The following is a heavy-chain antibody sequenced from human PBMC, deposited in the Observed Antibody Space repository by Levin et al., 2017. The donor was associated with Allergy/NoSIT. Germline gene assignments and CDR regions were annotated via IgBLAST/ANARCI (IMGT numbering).Heavy chain of an antibody. CDR2: INPNSGAT. D-gene: IGHD6-6*01. CDR1: GYTFTDYY. J-gene: IGHJ5*02. V-gene: IGHV1-2*02. CDR3: AKDTYRSSSWGWFDP. Sequence: RASVKVSCRASGYTFTDYYMHWVRQAPGQGLEWMGWINPNSGATNYAQKFQGRVTMTRDTSISTAYMDLSRLTSDETAVYYCAKDTYRSSSWGWFDPWGQGTLVTVSS.